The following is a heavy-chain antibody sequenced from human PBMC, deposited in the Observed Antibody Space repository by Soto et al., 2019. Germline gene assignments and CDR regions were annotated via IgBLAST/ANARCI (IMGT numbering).Heavy chain of an antibody. J-gene: IGHJ3*02. D-gene: IGHD3-22*01. Sequence: QVQLVESGGGVVQPGRSLRLSCAASGFIFSTYAMHWVRQAPGKGLEWVTFISYDGRNKYYADSVKDRLTISRDNSKNTLYLLMNSLRTEDTAVYYCAREYASSGYGYDAFDIWGQGTMVTVSS. CDR3: AREYASSGYGYDAFDI. CDR2: ISYDGRNK. V-gene: IGHV3-30*04. CDR1: GFIFSTYA.